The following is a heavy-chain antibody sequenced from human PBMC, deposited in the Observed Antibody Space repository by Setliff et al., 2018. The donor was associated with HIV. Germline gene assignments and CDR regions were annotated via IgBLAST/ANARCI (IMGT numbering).Heavy chain of an antibody. Sequence: GGSLRLSCSASGFTFSSNAMHWVRQAPGKGLEYVSSISSNGGSTYYADSVKGRFTISRDNSKNTLYLQMSSLRAEDTAVYYCVKGGRYSADPRDYWGQGTLVTVS. CDR3: VKGGRYSADPRDY. CDR1: GFTFSSNA. D-gene: IGHD1-26*01. CDR2: ISSNGGST. V-gene: IGHV3-64D*09. J-gene: IGHJ4*02.